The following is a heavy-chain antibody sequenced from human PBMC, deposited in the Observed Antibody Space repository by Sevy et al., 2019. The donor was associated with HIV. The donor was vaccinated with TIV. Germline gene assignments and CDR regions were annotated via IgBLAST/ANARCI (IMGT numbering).Heavy chain of an antibody. CDR2: IYYSGST. Sequence: SETLSLTCTVSGGSISSYYWSWIRQPPGKGLEWIGYIYYSGSTNYNPSLKSRVTISVDTSNNQFSLKLSSVTAADTAVYYCAREISTNGNHAIDGIYYFDYWGQGTLVTVSS. CDR3: AREISTNGNHAIDGIYYFDY. CDR1: GGSISSYY. V-gene: IGHV4-59*01. J-gene: IGHJ4*02. D-gene: IGHD1-1*01.